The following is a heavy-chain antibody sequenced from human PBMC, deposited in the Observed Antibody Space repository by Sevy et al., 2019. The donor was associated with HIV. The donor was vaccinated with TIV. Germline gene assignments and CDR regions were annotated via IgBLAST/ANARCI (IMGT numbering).Heavy chain of an antibody. CDR3: AKVDSSGYYSVSGFDY. Sequence: GGSLRLSCAASGFTFSSYAMSWVRQAPGKGLEWVSAISGSGGSTYYADSVKGRFTISRDNSKNTLYLQMNSLRAEDTPVYYCAKVDSSGYYSVSGFDYWGQGTPVTVSS. D-gene: IGHD3-22*01. CDR1: GFTFSSYA. V-gene: IGHV3-23*01. CDR2: ISGSGGST. J-gene: IGHJ4*02.